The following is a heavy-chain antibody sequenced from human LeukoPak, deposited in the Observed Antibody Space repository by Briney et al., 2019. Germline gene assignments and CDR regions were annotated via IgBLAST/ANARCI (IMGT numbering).Heavy chain of an antibody. V-gene: IGHV3-23*01. J-gene: IGHJ3*02. D-gene: IGHD6-19*01. Sequence: PGGSLRLSCAASGFTFSSYAMSWVRQAPGNGLEWVSAISGSGGSTYYADSVKGRFTISRDNSKNTLYLQMNSLRAEDTAVYYCAKPASGEWLAPYDAFDIWGQGTMVTVSS. CDR2: ISGSGGST. CDR3: AKPASGEWLAPYDAFDI. CDR1: GFTFSSYA.